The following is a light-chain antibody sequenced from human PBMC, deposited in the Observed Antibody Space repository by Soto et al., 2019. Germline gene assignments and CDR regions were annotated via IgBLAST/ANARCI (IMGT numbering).Light chain of an antibody. Sequence: QSVLTQPPSASGTPGQRVTISCSGSSSNIGSNTVNWYQQLPGTAPKLLIYSNNQRPSGVPDRFSGSKSGTSASLAISGLQSEDEADYYCAAWDDSLNGYVFATGTQVTVL. CDR1: SSNIGSNT. V-gene: IGLV1-44*01. J-gene: IGLJ1*01. CDR2: SNN. CDR3: AAWDDSLNGYV.